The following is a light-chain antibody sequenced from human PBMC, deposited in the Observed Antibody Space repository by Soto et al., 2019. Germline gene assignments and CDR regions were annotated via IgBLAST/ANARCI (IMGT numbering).Light chain of an antibody. J-gene: IGKJ1*01. CDR1: QDIRND. CDR3: LQDYSYPWT. CDR2: DSS. Sequence: AIQMTQSPSSLSASVGDRVTITCRASQDIRNDLGWYQQKSGKVPKLLIYDSSSLQGGVPSRFSGSGSGTDFTLTITSLQPEDFATYFCLQDYSYPWTFGQGTKVEIK. V-gene: IGKV1-6*01.